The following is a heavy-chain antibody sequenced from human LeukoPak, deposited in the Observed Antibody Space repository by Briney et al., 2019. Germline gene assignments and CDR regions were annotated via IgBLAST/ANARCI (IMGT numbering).Heavy chain of an antibody. CDR1: GGSISSYY. CDR3: ARHMGLGYTYFYPYFDY. J-gene: IGHJ4*01. Sequence: PSETLSLTCTVSGGSISSYYWSWIRQPPGKGLEWIGYICYSGSTNYNPSLKSRVTISVDTSKNQFSLKLSSVTAADTAVYYCARHMGLGYTYFYPYFDYWGQGTLVTVSS. V-gene: IGHV4-59*08. CDR2: ICYSGST. D-gene: IGHD1-1*01.